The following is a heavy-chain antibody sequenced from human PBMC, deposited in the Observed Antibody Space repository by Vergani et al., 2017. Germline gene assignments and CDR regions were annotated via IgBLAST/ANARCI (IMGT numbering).Heavy chain of an antibody. CDR3: ARDRSSSWYLRGYFDY. J-gene: IGHJ4*02. Sequence: QVQLVQSGAEVKKPGASVKVSCKASGYTFTSYAMHWVRQAPGQRLEWMGWINAGNGNTKYSQKFQGRVTMTRDTSTSTVYMELSSLRSEDTAVYYCARDRSSSWYLRGYFDYWGQGTLVTVSS. CDR2: INAGNGNT. CDR1: GYTFTSYA. D-gene: IGHD6-13*01. V-gene: IGHV1-3*01.